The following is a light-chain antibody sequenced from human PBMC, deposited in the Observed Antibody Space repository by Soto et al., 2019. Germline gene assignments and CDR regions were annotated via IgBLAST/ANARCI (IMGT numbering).Light chain of an antibody. CDR2: AAS. Sequence: DIQMTQSPSSLPASVGDRVTMTCRASETISTFLNWYQHKPGKAPKLLISAASRLQSGVPSRFSGSGSGTDFTLTINGLQPEDFASYYCQQSYSTSPITFGQGTRLDI. CDR1: ETISTF. CDR3: QQSYSTSPIT. V-gene: IGKV1-39*01. J-gene: IGKJ5*01.